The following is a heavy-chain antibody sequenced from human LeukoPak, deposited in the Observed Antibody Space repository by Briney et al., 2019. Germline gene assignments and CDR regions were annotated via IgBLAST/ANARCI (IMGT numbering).Heavy chain of an antibody. D-gene: IGHD3-9*01. CDR3: ARDHVLRYFDWLLLVPYFDY. CDR1: GFTFSDYS. V-gene: IGHV3-11*04. Sequence: GGSLRLSCAASGFTFSDYSMSWIRQAPGEGLEWVSYIRSSGNTIYNADSVKGRFTISRDNAKNSLYLQMNSLRAEDTAVYYCARDHVLRYFDWLLLVPYFDYWGQGTLVTVSS. J-gene: IGHJ4*02. CDR2: IRSSGNTI.